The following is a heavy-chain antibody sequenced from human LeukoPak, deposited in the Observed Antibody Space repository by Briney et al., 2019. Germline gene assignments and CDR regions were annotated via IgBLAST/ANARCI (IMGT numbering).Heavy chain of an antibody. V-gene: IGHV4-59*01. CDR3: AAYCSSTSCQSFDY. J-gene: IGHJ4*02. D-gene: IGHD2-2*01. CDR1: GGSISSYY. CDR2: INYSGST. Sequence: SETLSLTCTVYGGSISSYYWSWIRQPPGKGLEWIGYINYSGSTNYNPSLKSRVTMSVDTSKNQFSLKLSSVTAADTAMYYCAAYCSSTSCQSFDYWGQGTLVTVSS.